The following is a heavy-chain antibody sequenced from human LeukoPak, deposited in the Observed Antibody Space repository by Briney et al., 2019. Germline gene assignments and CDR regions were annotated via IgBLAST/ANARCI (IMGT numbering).Heavy chain of an antibody. Sequence: SETLSLTCAVSGGSISSSNWWSWVRQPPGKGLEWIGEIYHSGSTNYNPSLKSRVTISVDKSKSQFSLKLNSVTAADTAVYYCARDLRGKISGTRDAFDIWGQGTMVTVSS. V-gene: IGHV4-4*02. CDR1: GGSISSSNW. CDR2: IYHSGST. CDR3: ARDLRGKISGTRDAFDI. J-gene: IGHJ3*02.